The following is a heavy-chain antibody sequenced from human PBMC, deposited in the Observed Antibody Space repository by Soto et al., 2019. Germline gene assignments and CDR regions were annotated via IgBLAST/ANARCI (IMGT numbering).Heavy chain of an antibody. V-gene: IGHV3-23*01. CDR2: ISNSGVP. CDR1: GFIFANYA. J-gene: IGHJ2*01. D-gene: IGHD1-26*01. Sequence: VQLLESGGGLVQPGGSLTLSCAASGFIFANYAVTWVRQAPGKGLEWVSSISNSGVPYYADSVKGRFTISRDNSKNTLFLQMNSLRVDDTAVFYCAKKRGATGSWFFDIWGRGTLVTVAS. CDR3: AKKRGATGSWFFDI.